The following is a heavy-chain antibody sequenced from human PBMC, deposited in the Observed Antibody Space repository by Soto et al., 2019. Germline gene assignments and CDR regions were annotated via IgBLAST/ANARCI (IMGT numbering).Heavy chain of an antibody. D-gene: IGHD2-2*01. J-gene: IGHJ4*02. CDR2: ISAYNGNT. Sequence: QVQLVQSGAEVKKPGASVKVSCKASGYTFTSYGISWVRQAPGQGLEWMGWISAYNGNTNYAQKLQGRVTMTTDTCTSTAYMERRRLRSDGTAVYYCARGDIVLLPAAPIPDYWGQGSLVTVSS. CDR3: ARGDIVLLPAAPIPDY. V-gene: IGHV1-18*01. CDR1: GYTFTSYG.